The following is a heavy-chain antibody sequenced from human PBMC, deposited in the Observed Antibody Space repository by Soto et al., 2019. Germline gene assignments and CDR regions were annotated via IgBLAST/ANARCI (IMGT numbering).Heavy chain of an antibody. Sequence: GGSLRLSCAASGFTFSVSAMHWFRQASGKGLEWVGRIRSKANSYATAYAASVKGRFTISRDDSKNTAYLQMNSLKTEDTAVYYCTRQGYDFWSCYYNSNYYYYMAVWGKGTTVTGSS. CDR1: GFTFSVSA. D-gene: IGHD3-3*01. V-gene: IGHV3-73*01. J-gene: IGHJ6*03. CDR2: IRSKANSYAT. CDR3: TRQGYDFWSCYYNSNYYYYMAV.